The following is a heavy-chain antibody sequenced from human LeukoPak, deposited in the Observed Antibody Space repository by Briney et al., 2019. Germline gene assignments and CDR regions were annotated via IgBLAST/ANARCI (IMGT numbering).Heavy chain of an antibody. CDR2: VFTTGTT. D-gene: IGHD6-19*01. CDR3: AGDRRTSGWYAS. J-gene: IGHJ5*01. Sequence: GGSLRLSCVPSGFTVSSHYISWFRQAPGKGLEWVSVVFTTGTTYYADSVKGRFTLSRDTLKNTVYLQMDSLTAEDTALYYCAGDRRTSGWYASWGQGTLVTVSS. CDR1: GFTVSSHY. V-gene: IGHV3-53*01.